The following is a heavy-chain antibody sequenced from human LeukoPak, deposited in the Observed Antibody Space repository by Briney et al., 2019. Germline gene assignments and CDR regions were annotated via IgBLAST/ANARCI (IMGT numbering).Heavy chain of an antibody. V-gene: IGHV1-2*02. CDR1: GYTFTGYY. D-gene: IGHD1-26*01. CDR2: INPNSGGT. CDR3: ARDFSGSYSNDY. Sequence: ASVKVSCKASGYTFTGYYMHWVRQAPGQGLEWVGWINPNSGGTNYAQKFQGRVTMTRDTSISTAYMELSRLRSDDTAVYYCARDFSGSYSNDYWGQGTLVTVSS. J-gene: IGHJ4*02.